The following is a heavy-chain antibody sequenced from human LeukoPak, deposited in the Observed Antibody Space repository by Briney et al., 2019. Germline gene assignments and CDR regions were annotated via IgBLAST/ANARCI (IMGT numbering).Heavy chain of an antibody. CDR1: GFTFSTYA. V-gene: IGHV3-23*01. Sequence: GSLRLSCVASGFTFSTYAMSWVRQAPGKGLEWVSAISGSGAGTYYADSVKGRFTISRDNAKNSLYLQMNSLRAEDTAVYYCARGWGSNHPPDYWGQGTLVTVSS. D-gene: IGHD2-21*01. CDR3: ARGWGSNHPPDY. CDR2: ISGSGAGT. J-gene: IGHJ4*02.